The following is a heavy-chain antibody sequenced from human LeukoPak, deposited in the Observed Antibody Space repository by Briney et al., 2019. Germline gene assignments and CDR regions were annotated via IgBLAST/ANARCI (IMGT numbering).Heavy chain of an antibody. D-gene: IGHD2-21*01. V-gene: IGHV1-3*01. J-gene: IGHJ6*03. CDR2: INAGNGNT. CDR1: GYTFTSYA. CDR3: ARQGCGGDCYSPYYYYYMDV. Sequence: ASVKVSCKASGYTFTSYAMHWVRQAPGQRLEWMGWINAGNGNTKYSQKFQGRVTMTRDTSTSTVYMELSSLRSEDTAVYYCARQGCGGDCYSPYYYYYMDVWGKGTTVTVSS.